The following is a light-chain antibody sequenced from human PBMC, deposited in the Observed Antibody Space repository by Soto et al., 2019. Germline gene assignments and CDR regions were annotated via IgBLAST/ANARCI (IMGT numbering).Light chain of an antibody. V-gene: IGKV1-12*01. CDR1: QGIRRW. CDR3: QESKSIAWT. CDR2: AAS. Sequence: DIQMTQSPSSVSASVGDRVTITCRASQGIRRWLAWYQQKQGKAPKLMMYAASSLPSGVPSRFIDSGSRTGLTLTSDCLQPEGFVTCYWQESKSIAWTFGQGTKVEIK. J-gene: IGKJ1*01.